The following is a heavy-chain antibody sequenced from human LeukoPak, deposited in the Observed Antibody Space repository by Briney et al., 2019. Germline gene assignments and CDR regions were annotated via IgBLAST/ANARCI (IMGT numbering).Heavy chain of an antibody. CDR3: ARDRYDYVWGSEGLFDY. J-gene: IGHJ4*02. Sequence: SETLSLTCTVSGVSVSSGSYYWSWIRQPPGKGLEWIGYIYYSGSTNYNPSLKSRVTISVDTSKNQFSLKLSSVTAADTAVYYCARDRYDYVWGSEGLFDYWGQGTLVTVSS. D-gene: IGHD3-16*01. CDR1: GVSVSSGSYY. V-gene: IGHV4-61*01. CDR2: IYYSGST.